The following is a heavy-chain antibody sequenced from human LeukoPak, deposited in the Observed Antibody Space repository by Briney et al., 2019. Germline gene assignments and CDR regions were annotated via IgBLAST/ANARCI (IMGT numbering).Heavy chain of an antibody. CDR2: ISGSGNGFSI. V-gene: IGHV3-64D*06. Sequence: GGSLRLSCSASGFVFTIYTMYWVRQAPGKGPEYVSTISGSGNGFSIYYADSVKGRFTISRDDSKSILYLQMNGLRSEDTAVYYCVKDFGRIRGTPGSWGQGTLVTVSS. D-gene: IGHD1-26*01. CDR1: GFVFTIYT. CDR3: VKDFGRIRGTPGS. J-gene: IGHJ5*02.